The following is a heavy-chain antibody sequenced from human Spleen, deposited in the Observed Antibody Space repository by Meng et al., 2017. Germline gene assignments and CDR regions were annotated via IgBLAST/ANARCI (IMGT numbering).Heavy chain of an antibody. Sequence: GGSLRLSCAASGFTFSTYAMIWVRQAPGKGLEWVSPISDSGGGTYYTDSVKGRFTISRDNSKNTVFLQINSLRVEDTAVYYCARSPIDKYDLSALPLDYWGQGTLVTVSS. J-gene: IGHJ4*02. CDR1: GFTFSTYA. V-gene: IGHV3-23*01. CDR3: ARSPIDKYDLSALPLDY. CDR2: ISDSGGGT. D-gene: IGHD3-16*01.